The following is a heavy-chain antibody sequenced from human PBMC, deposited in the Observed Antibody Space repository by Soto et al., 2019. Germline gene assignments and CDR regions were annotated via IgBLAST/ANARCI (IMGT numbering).Heavy chain of an antibody. CDR1: GFTFSNAW. CDR2: IKSKTDGGTT. Sequence: GGSLSLSCAASGFTFSNAWMNWVRQAPGKGLEWVGRIKSKTDGGTTDYAAPVKGRFTISRDDSKNTLYLQMNSLKTEDTAVYYCTTQGYYYDSSGYPRTHYFDYWGQGTLVTVSS. J-gene: IGHJ4*02. V-gene: IGHV3-15*07. CDR3: TTQGYYYDSSGYPRTHYFDY. D-gene: IGHD3-22*01.